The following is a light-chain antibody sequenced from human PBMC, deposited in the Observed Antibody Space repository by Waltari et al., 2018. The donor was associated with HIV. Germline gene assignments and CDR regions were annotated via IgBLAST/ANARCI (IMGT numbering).Light chain of an antibody. CDR2: AAS. CDR3: QQGYITPPIT. CDR1: QSISSY. V-gene: IGKV1-39*01. J-gene: IGKJ5*01. Sequence: DIQMIQSPSSLSASVGDSVTITCRASQSISSYLNWYQQKPGKAPKLLISAASRLQSGVPSRFSGSGFGTEFTVTISSLQPEDFATYYCQQGYITPPITFGQGTRLDIK.